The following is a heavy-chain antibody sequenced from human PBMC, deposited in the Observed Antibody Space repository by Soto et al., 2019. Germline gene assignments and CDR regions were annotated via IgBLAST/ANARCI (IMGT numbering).Heavy chain of an antibody. CDR2: IIHTGST. V-gene: IGHV4-34*12. D-gene: IGHD3-3*02. CDR3: ARARIPFSGALDI. J-gene: IGHJ3*02. CDR1: GGSFSGYY. Sequence: PSETLSLTCAVYGGSFSGYYWTWIRQPPGKGLEWIGEIIHTGSTNYNPSLESRLTISVDTSKKQFSLKLSSVTAADTAVYHCARARIPFSGALDIWGQGTMVTV.